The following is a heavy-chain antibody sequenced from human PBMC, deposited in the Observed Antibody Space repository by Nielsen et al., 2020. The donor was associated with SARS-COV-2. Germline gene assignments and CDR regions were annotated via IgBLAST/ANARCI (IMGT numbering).Heavy chain of an antibody. CDR3: AVGSSGSYRSYYYYYMDV. CDR1: GYTFTSYY. D-gene: IGHD3-10*01. V-gene: IGHV1-46*01. CDR2: INPSGGST. J-gene: IGHJ6*03. Sequence: ASVKVSCKASGYTFTSYYMHWVRQAPGQGLEWMGIINPSGGSTSYAQKFQGRVTMTRNTSISTAYMELSSLRSEDTAVYYCAVGSSGSYRSYYYYYMDVWGKGTTVTVSS.